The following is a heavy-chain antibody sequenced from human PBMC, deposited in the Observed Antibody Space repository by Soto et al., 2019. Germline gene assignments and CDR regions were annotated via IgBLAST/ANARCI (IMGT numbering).Heavy chain of an antibody. J-gene: IGHJ4*02. Sequence: GGSLRLSCAASGFTVSSNYMSWVRQAPGKGLEWVSVIYSGGSTYYADSVKGRFTISRDNSKNTLYLQMNSLRAEDTAVYYCATDIENNTGFYWGQGTLVTVSS. CDR1: GFTVSSNY. D-gene: IGHD2-8*02. CDR2: IYSGGST. V-gene: IGHV3-66*01. CDR3: ATDIENNTGFY.